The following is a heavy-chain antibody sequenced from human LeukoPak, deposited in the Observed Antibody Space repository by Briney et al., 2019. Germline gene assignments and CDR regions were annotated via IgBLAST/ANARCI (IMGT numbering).Heavy chain of an antibody. CDR3: ARMGSPGGYFDY. J-gene: IGHJ4*02. V-gene: IGHV4-39*01. CDR2: IYYSGST. Sequence: SETLSLTCTVSGGSISSSSYYWGWIRQPPGKGLEWIGSIYYSGSTYYNPSLKSRVTISVGTSKNQFSLKLSSVTAADTAVYYCARMGSPGGYFDYWGQGTLVTVSS. CDR1: GGSISSSSYY. D-gene: IGHD3-10*01.